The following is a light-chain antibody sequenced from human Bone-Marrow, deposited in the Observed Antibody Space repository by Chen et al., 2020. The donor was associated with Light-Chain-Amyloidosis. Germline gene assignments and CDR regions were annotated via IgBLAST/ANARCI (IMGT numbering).Light chain of an antibody. V-gene: IGLV1-51*01. CDR3: GAWDISLSGRV. CDR1: SSNIGKNY. J-gene: IGLJ3*02. Sequence: QSALTQPPSLSAAPGQNVTISCSGSSSNIGKNYVSWYHQIPGTAPKLLIYDSNKRPSGIPDRFSGTQSRTSAALGITGLQTGEEADYYCGAWDISLSGRVFGGGTRLTIL. CDR2: DSN.